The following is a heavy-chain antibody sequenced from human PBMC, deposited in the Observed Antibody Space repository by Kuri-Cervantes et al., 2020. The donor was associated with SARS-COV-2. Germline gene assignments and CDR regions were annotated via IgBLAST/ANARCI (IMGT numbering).Heavy chain of an antibody. CDR3: AKGPGLYSRTAYGMDV. J-gene: IGHJ6*02. CDR2: INHIGTT. V-gene: IGHV4-34*01. CDR1: GGSFSGYY. D-gene: IGHD3-16*02. Sequence: SETLSLTCAVYGGSFSGYYWSWIRQRPGKGREWIGEINHIGTTNYNPSPKSRVTISVDTSKNQFSLKLSSVTAADTAVYYCAKGPGLYSRTAYGMDVWGQGTTVTVSS.